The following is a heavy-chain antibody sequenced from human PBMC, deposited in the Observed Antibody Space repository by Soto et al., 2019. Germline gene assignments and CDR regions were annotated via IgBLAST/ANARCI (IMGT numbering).Heavy chain of an antibody. CDR3: TRGPRPISTGTGAY. CDR1: GFIFKMYW. J-gene: IGHJ4*02. V-gene: IGHV3-74*01. D-gene: IGHD3-10*01. CDR2: IYNGGTYS. Sequence: GGSLRLSCAASGFIFKMYWMHWVRQSPGKGLVWISRIYNGGTYSDYADSVRGRFTISRDNVNDTLYLQMNNLRAEDSGLYYCTRGPRPISTGTGAYWGQGTQVTVSS.